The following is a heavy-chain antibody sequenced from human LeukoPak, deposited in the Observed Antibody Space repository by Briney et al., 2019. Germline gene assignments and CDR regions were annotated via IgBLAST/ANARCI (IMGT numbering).Heavy chain of an antibody. CDR1: GFTFSSYR. CDR3: ARDTIFGVVNNAFDI. Sequence: GGSLRLSCAASGFTFSSYRMNWVRQAPGKGLEWVSSISSSSSYIYYADSVKGRFTISRDNAKNPLYLQMNSLRAEDTAVYYCARDTIFGVVNNAFDIWGQGTMVTVSS. V-gene: IGHV3-21*01. D-gene: IGHD3-3*01. J-gene: IGHJ3*02. CDR2: ISSSSSYI.